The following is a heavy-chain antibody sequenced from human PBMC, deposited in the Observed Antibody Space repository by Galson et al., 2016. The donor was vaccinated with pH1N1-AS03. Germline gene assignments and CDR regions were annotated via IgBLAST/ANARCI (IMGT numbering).Heavy chain of an antibody. Sequence: TLSLTCAVSGGSISSSGVYSWSWIRQPPGKGLEWIGNIYHSGSTYYSPSLKSRVTISIDRSQNQFSLKLTSVTAADTAVYYCARGSGGYGLDVWGQGTTATVSS. CDR1: GGSISSSGVYS. CDR3: ARGSGGYGLDV. D-gene: IGHD5-12*01. V-gene: IGHV4-30-2*01. CDR2: IYHSGST. J-gene: IGHJ6*02.